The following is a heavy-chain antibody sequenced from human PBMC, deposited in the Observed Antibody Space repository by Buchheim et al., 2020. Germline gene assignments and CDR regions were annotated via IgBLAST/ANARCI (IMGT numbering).Heavy chain of an antibody. CDR3: ARGDSYYGPDY. CDR2: ISSRSSTDT. CDR1: GFTFSDYY. V-gene: IGHV3-11*06. J-gene: IGHJ4*02. D-gene: IGHD4-17*01. Sequence: QVQLVESGGGLVKPGGSLRLSCAASGFTFSDYYMSWIRQAPGKGLEWVSYISSRSSTDTDYADSVEGRFIISRDNAKNSVYLQMSSLRAEDTAVYYCARGDSYYGPDYWGQGTL.